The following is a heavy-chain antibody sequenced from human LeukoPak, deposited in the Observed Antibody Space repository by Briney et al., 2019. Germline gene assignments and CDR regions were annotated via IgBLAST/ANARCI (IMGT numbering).Heavy chain of an antibody. J-gene: IGHJ4*02. D-gene: IGHD3-10*01. CDR2: MKTDGTRI. Sequence: GSLRLSCAASGFRFSNSWMYWVRQGPGKGPVWVSRMKTDGTRIEYADSVKGRFTISRDNAKNTLFLQMSSLRVEDTAVYYCARGADHGGSYYPDWGQGTRVTVSS. CDR3: ARGADHGGSYYPD. V-gene: IGHV3-74*01. CDR1: GFRFSNSW.